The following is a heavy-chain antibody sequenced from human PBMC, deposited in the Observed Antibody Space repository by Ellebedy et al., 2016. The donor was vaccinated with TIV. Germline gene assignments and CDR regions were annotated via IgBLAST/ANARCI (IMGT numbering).Heavy chain of an antibody. Sequence: GGSLRLXXAASASTFGTYGMHWVRPAPGKGLEWVAVTSKAGSNKFYADSVKGRFTISRDNSKNTLYLQMDSLRPEDTAVYYCASGGGAVAGYPKYFLHWGQGTLVTVSS. J-gene: IGHJ1*01. V-gene: IGHV3-30-3*01. D-gene: IGHD6-19*01. CDR1: ASTFGTYG. CDR3: ASGGGAVAGYPKYFLH. CDR2: TSKAGSNK.